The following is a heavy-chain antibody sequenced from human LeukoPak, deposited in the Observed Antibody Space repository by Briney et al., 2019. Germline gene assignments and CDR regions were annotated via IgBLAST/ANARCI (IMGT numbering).Heavy chain of an antibody. V-gene: IGHV3-21*01. D-gene: IGHD3-22*01. CDR1: GFTFSSYS. CDR3: AREGYYYDSSGYYLFAFDI. CDR2: ISSSSSYI. Sequence: PGGSLRLSCAASGFTFSSYSMNWVRQAPGKGLEWVSSISSSSSYIYYADSVKGRFTISRDNAKNSLYLQMSSLRAEDTAVYYCAREGYYYDSSGYYLFAFDIWGQGTMVTVSS. J-gene: IGHJ3*02.